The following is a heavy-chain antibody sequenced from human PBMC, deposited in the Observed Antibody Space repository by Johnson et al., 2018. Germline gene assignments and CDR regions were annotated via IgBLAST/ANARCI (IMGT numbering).Heavy chain of an antibody. V-gene: IGHV4-59*01. CDR2: IFYTGTT. D-gene: IGHD2-8*01. J-gene: IGHJ6*04. Sequence: QVQLQESGPGLVKPSETLSLTCTISGGSITTYYWTWIRQPPGRGLEWIGYIFYTGTTNYNPSLKSRVTMSVDTSNNHFTLRLSSVTAADTGVYYCARGGSGTNGVCQTWVDVWGKGTTVTVSS. CDR1: GGSITTYY. CDR3: ARGGSGTNGVCQTWVDV.